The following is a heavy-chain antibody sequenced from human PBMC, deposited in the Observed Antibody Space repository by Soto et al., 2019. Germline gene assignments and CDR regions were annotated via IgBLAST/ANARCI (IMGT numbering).Heavy chain of an antibody. CDR2: ISGGGDSA. J-gene: IGHJ4*02. V-gene: IGHV3-43*01. CDR3: IKDRDCSFEY. D-gene: IGHD2-21*02. CDR1: GFTFDRTT. Sequence: PGGSLRLSCTASGFTFDRTTMHWARQAPGKGLEWVSFISGGGDSAYYADAVKGRFTMSRENRKNSLYVQMTSLRIEDTAVYYCIKDRDCSFEYWGQGTPVTVSS.